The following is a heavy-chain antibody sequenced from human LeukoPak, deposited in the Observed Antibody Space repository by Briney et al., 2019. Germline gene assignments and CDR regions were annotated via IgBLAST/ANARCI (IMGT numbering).Heavy chain of an antibody. Sequence: PSETLSLTCTVSGGSVSSGSYYWSWIRQPPGKGLEWIGYIYYSGSTNYNPSLKSRVTISVDTSKNQFSLKLSSVTAADTAVYYCAREAYGGTSGMDVWAKGPRSPSP. V-gene: IGHV4-61*01. D-gene: IGHD4-23*01. J-gene: IGHJ6*02. CDR3: AREAYGGTSGMDV. CDR1: GGSVSSGSYY. CDR2: IYYSGST.